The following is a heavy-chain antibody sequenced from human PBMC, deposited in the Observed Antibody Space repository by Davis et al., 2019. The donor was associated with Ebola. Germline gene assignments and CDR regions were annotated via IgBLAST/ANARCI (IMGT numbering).Heavy chain of an antibody. J-gene: IGHJ4*02. CDR1: GYTFTGYY. CDR2: IIPIFGTA. Sequence: SVKVSCKASGYTFTGYYMHWVRQAPGQGLEWMGGIIPIFGTANYAQKFQGRVTITADESTSTAYMELSSLRSEDTAVYYCARGSVDIVATPIDYWGQGTLVTVSS. CDR3: ARGSVDIVATPIDY. D-gene: IGHD5-12*01. V-gene: IGHV1-69*13.